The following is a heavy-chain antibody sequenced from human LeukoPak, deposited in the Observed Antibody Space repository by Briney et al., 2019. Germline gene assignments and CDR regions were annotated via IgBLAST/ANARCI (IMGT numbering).Heavy chain of an antibody. CDR3: VRMNYVSSGWGAPFDH. V-gene: IGHV3-48*04. CDR1: GFTFSSYS. Sequence: GGSLRLSCAASGFTFSSYSMNWVRRAPGKGLEWLSYIRSSGSTIYYADSVMGRFTISRDNAKNSLYLQMNSLRAEDTALYYCVRMNYVSSGWGAPFDHWGQGTLVTVSS. J-gene: IGHJ4*02. CDR2: IRSSGSTI. D-gene: IGHD1-7*01.